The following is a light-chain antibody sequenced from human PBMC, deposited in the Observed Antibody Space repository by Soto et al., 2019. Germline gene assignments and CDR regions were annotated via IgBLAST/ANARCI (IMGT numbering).Light chain of an antibody. CDR2: GAS. CDR3: QLPNDYPLT. V-gene: IGKV1-9*01. J-gene: IGKJ5*01. CDR1: QDISNY. Sequence: STTIGNRVTITCQASQDISNYLNWYQQKRGRAPKLLIYGASTLQSGVPARFSGSGSGTDFTLTISNLQPEDCATYYCQLPNDYPLTFGQGTRLEIK.